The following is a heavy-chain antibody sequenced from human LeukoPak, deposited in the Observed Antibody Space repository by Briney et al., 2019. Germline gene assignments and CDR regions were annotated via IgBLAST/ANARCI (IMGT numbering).Heavy chain of an antibody. V-gene: IGHV3-23*01. CDR1: GFTFSTYA. J-gene: IGHJ4*02. Sequence: AGSLRLSCAASGFTFSTYAMSCVRQPPGKGLEWVSAISGSGGSTYYADSVKGRLSISRDNSTNPLYLQMSGLRAVDTAVYDWAKDGRSSVCWGQGTLLTVSS. CDR3: AKDGRSSVC. D-gene: IGHD1-14*01. CDR2: ISGSGGST.